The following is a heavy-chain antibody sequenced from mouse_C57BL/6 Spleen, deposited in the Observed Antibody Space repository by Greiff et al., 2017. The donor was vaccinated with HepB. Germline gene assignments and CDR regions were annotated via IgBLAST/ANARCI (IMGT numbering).Heavy chain of an antibody. J-gene: IGHJ4*01. V-gene: IGHV1-69*01. D-gene: IGHD2-1*01. Sequence: VQLQQPGAELVMPGASVKLSCKASGYTFTSYWMHWVKQRPGQGLEWIGEIDPSDSYTNSNHKFKGKSTWTVDKSSSTAYMQLSSLTSEDSAVYYCARWGNYVDYWGQGTSVTVSS. CDR2: IDPSDSYT. CDR3: ARWGNYVDY. CDR1: GYTFTSYW.